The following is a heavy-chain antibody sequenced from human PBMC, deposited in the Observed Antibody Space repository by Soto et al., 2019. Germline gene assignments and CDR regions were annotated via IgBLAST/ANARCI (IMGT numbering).Heavy chain of an antibody. V-gene: IGHV1-69*02. J-gene: IGHJ4*02. CDR3: ASPSSGWSTYDY. Sequence: GASVKVSCKASGGTFSGYTISWVRQAPGQGLEWMGRIIPILGIANYAQKFQGRVTITADKSTSTAYMELSSLRSEDTAVYYCASPSSGWSTYDYWGQGTLVTVSS. CDR1: GGTFSGYT. D-gene: IGHD6-19*01. CDR2: IIPILGIA.